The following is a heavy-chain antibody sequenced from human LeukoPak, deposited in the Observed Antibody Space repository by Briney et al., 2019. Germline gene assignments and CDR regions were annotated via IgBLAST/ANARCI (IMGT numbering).Heavy chain of an antibody. J-gene: IGHJ4*02. CDR2: IYYSGNT. V-gene: IGHV4-39*01. CDR1: GGSISSSSYY. D-gene: IGHD5-12*01. CDR3: ARQQNRGYGLPFDY. Sequence: SETLSLTCTVSGGSISSSSYYWGWIRQPPGKGLEWIGSIYYSGNTYYNPSLKSRVTISVDTSKNQFSRKLSSVTAADTAVYYCARQQNRGYGLPFDYWGQGTLVTVSS.